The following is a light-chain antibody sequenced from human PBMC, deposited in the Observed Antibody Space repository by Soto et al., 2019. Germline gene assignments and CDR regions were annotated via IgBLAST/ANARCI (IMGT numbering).Light chain of an antibody. J-gene: IGLJ1*01. CDR2: EVS. CDR3: SSYSISTAYL. Sequence: QSVLTQPASVSGSPGQSITISCTGTSXDVGGYDYVSWYQLHPGKDPKLMVFEVSNRPSGVSYRFSGSKSGNTASLTISGPQAEDEADYFCSSYSISTAYLFGTGTKVTVL. V-gene: IGLV2-14*01. CDR1: SXDVGGYDY.